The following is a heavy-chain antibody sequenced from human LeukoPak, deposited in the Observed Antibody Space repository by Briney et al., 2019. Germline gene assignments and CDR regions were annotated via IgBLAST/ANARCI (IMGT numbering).Heavy chain of an antibody. V-gene: IGHV3-7*01. CDR3: ARIGYSSSSLDY. CDR2: IKQDGSVR. J-gene: IGHJ4*02. CDR1: GFTFSNYW. D-gene: IGHD6-6*01. Sequence: GGSVRLSCAASGFTFSNYWMTWVRQAPGKGLEWVANIKQDGSVRYYVDSVKARFTISRDNPKNSLSLQLNSLRAEDTAVYYCARIGYSSSSLDYWGQGTLVTVSS.